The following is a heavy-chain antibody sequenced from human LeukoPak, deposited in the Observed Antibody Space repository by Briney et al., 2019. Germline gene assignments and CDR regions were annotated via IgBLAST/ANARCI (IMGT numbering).Heavy chain of an antibody. CDR3: AREAFSGSLNWFDP. Sequence: SETLSLTCTVSGGSISSYYWSWIRQPPGKGLEWIGYIYYSGSTNYNPSLKSRVTISVDTSKNQFSLKLSSVTAADTAVYYCAREAFSGSLNWFDPWGQGTLVTVSS. V-gene: IGHV4-59*01. D-gene: IGHD1-26*01. CDR1: GGSISSYY. J-gene: IGHJ5*02. CDR2: IYYSGST.